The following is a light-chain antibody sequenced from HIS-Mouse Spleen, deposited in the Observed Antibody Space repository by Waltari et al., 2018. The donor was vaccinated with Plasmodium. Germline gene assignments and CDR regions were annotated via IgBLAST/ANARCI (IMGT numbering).Light chain of an antibody. CDR2: RAS. Sequence: DIQMTQSPSTLSASVGERITLTCRASQSISSRLTWYQQKPGKAPKLLIYRASSLESGVPSRFSGSGSGTEFTLTISSLQPDDFATYYCQQYNSYSWTFGQGTKVEIK. J-gene: IGKJ1*01. V-gene: IGKV1-5*03. CDR1: QSISSR. CDR3: QQYNSYSWT.